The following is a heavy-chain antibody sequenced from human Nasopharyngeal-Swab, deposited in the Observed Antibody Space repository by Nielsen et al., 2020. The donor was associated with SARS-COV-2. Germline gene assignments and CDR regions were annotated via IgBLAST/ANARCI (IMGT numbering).Heavy chain of an antibody. J-gene: IGHJ6*03. Sequence: ASVKVSCKASGYTFTSYGISWVRQAPGQGLEWMGWISAYNGNTNYAQKFQGRVTITADESTSTAYMELSSLRSEDTAVYYCAIMTTVTSYLFYYYYYMDVWGKGTTVTVSS. CDR3: AIMTTVTSYLFYYYYYMDV. V-gene: IGHV1-18*01. CDR2: ISAYNGNT. CDR1: GYTFTSYG. D-gene: IGHD4-11*01.